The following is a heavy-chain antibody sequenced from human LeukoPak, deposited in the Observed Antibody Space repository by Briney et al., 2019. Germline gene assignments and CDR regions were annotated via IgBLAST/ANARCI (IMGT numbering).Heavy chain of an antibody. V-gene: IGHV3-53*01. J-gene: IGHJ4*02. Sequence: GGSLRLSCAASGFTFSSYSMNWVRQAPGKGLEWVSVIYSGGITYYADSVKGRFTISRDNSKNTLYLQMNSLRAEDTAVYYCARVVGNGGYVYWGQGTLVTVSS. CDR3: ARVVGNGGYVY. CDR2: IYSGGIT. D-gene: IGHD5-12*01. CDR1: GFTFSSYS.